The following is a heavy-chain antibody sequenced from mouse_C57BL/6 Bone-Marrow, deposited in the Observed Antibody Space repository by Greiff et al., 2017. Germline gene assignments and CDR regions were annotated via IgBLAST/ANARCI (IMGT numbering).Heavy chain of an antibody. CDR2: ISYDGSN. CDR3: AREAHYYGSSSWYFDV. J-gene: IGHJ1*03. CDR1: GYSITSGYY. V-gene: IGHV3-6*01. D-gene: IGHD1-1*01. Sequence: ESGPGLVKPSQSLSLTCSVTGYSITSGYYWNWIRQFPGNKLEWLGYISYDGSNYYNPSLKNRISITRDTSKHQFFLKLNSVTTEETSTYYCAREAHYYGSSSWYFDVWGTGTTVTVSS.